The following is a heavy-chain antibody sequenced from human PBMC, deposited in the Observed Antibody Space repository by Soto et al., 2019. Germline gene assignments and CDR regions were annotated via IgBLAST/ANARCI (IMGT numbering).Heavy chain of an antibody. Sequence: GESLKISCAASGFTFSSYSMNWVRQAPGKGLEWVSSISSSSSYIYYADSVKGRFTISRDNAKNSLYLQMNSLRAEDTAVYYCARDLGYCSSTSCYGNWFDPWGQGTLVTVSS. V-gene: IGHV3-21*01. CDR1: GFTFSSYS. D-gene: IGHD2-2*01. CDR2: ISSSSSYI. CDR3: ARDLGYCSSTSCYGNWFDP. J-gene: IGHJ5*02.